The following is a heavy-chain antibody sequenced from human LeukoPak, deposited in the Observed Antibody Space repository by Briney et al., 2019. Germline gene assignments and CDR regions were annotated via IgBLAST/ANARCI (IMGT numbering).Heavy chain of an antibody. CDR2: INPNSGGT. J-gene: IGHJ6*03. V-gene: IGHV1-2*02. CDR1: GYTFTGYY. Sequence: ASVKVSCKASGYTFTGYYMHWVRQAPGQGLEWMGWINPNSGGTNYAQKFQGRVTMTRDKSIRTAYMELRSLRSDDTAVYYCARGPIIDIAIIPAADEYYYMDVWGKGTTVTVSS. D-gene: IGHD2-2*01. CDR3: ARGPIIDIAIIPAADEYYYMDV.